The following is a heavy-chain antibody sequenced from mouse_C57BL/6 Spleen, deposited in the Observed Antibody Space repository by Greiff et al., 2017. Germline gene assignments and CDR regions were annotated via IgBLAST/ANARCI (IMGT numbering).Heavy chain of an antibody. CDR3: AKVYGYDGAMDY. CDR2: IWPGGGT. V-gene: IGHV2-9-1*01. J-gene: IGHJ4*01. CDR1: GFSLTSHA. D-gene: IGHD2-2*01. Sequence: QVQLKESGPGLVAPSQSLSITCTVSGFSLTSHAISWVRQPPGKGLEWLGVIWPGGGTNYNSALKSRLSISKDNSKGQVFLKMISLQTDDTARYDSAKVYGYDGAMDYWGQGTSVTVSS.